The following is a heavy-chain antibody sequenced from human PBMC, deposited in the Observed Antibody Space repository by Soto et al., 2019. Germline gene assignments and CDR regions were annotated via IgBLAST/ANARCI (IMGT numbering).Heavy chain of an antibody. CDR1: GYTFTSYA. J-gene: IGHJ5*02. CDR2: INAGNGNT. V-gene: IGHV1-3*01. D-gene: IGHD3-3*01. CDR3: ARDRYITIFGVTPTAPFDP. Sequence: ASVKISCKASGYTFTSYAMHWVRQAPGQRLEWMGWINAGNGNTKYSQKFQGRVTITRDTSASTAYMELSSLRSEDTAVYYCARDRYITIFGVTPTAPFDPWGQGTLVNGSS.